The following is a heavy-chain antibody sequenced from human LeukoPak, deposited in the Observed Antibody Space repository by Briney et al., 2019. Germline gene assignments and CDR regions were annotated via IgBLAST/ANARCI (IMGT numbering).Heavy chain of an antibody. CDR1: GFTFSSYA. CDR2: ISYDGSNK. V-gene: IGHV3-30-3*01. J-gene: IGHJ4*02. D-gene: IGHD3-22*01. Sequence: QPGRSLRLSCAASGFTFSSYAMHWVRQAPGKGLEWVAVISYDGSNKYYADSVKGRFTISRDNSKNTLYLQMNSLRAEDTAVYYCARDGEYYYDSIGPGYFDYWDQGTLVTVSS. CDR3: ARDGEYYYDSIGPGYFDY.